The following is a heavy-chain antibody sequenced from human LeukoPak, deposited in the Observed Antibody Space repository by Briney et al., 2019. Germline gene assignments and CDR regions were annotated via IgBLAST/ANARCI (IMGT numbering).Heavy chain of an antibody. CDR3: ARPGWAAVADDAFDI. D-gene: IGHD6-19*01. V-gene: IGHV3-48*02. CDR1: GFTFSTYG. CDR2: ISSTGTTI. Sequence: GGSLRLSCVASGFTFSTYGMNWVRQAPGRGLEWVSHISSTGTTIYYADSVRGRFTISRDNAKNSLYLQMNSLGDEDTAVYYCARPGWAAVADDAFDIWGQGTMVTVSS. J-gene: IGHJ3*02.